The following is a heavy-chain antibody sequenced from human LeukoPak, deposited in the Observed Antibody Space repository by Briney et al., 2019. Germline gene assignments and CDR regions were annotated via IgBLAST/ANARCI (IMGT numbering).Heavy chain of an antibody. D-gene: IGHD1-26*01. J-gene: IGHJ6*02. CDR2: IYYSGST. Sequence: SETLSLTCTVSGGSISSSNYYWGWIRQPPGKGLEWIGSIYYSGSTYYNPSLKSRVTIFVDTSKNQFSLRLSSVTAADTAVYYCARHRRTGIVGGMDVWGQGTTVTVSS. CDR3: ARHRRTGIVGGMDV. V-gene: IGHV4-39*01. CDR1: GGSISSSNYY.